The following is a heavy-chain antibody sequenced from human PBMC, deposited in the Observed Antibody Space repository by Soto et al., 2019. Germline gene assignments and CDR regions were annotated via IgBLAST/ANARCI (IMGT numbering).Heavy chain of an antibody. CDR3: AREGWRDIVVVPAAMGLGAFDI. CDR1: GYTFTSYA. J-gene: IGHJ3*02. V-gene: IGHV1-3*01. D-gene: IGHD2-2*01. Sequence: ASVKVSCKASGYTFTSYAMHWVRQAPGQRLEWMGWINAGNGNTKYSQKFQGRVTITRDTSASTAYMELSSLRSEDTAVYYCAREGWRDIVVVPAAMGLGAFDIWGQGTMVTVSS. CDR2: INAGNGNT.